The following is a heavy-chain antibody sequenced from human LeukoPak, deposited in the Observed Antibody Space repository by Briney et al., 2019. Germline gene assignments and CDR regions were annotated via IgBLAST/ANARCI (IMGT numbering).Heavy chain of an antibody. Sequence: GGSLRLSCAASGFTSSSYEMNCGRQAPGKGLECVSYISCSSFTIYYAGSVKGRFTISRDNARNSLYLQMNSLRAEDTAIYYCARLQYLDSWGQGTLVTVSS. CDR3: ARLQYLDS. J-gene: IGHJ4*02. V-gene: IGHV3-48*03. D-gene: IGHD4-11*01. CDR2: ISCSSFTI. CDR1: GFTSSSYE.